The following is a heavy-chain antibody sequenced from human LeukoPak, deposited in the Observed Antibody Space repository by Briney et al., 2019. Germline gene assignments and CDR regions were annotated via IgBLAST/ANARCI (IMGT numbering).Heavy chain of an antibody. CDR3: ARVYTDYYGSGSYYNVHNWFDP. V-gene: IGHV4-4*07. CDR2: IYTSGST. D-gene: IGHD3-10*01. J-gene: IGHJ5*02. Sequence: SETLSLTCTVSGGSITGYYWTWIRQPAGKGLEWIGRIYTSGSTNYNPSLKSRVTMSVDTSKNQFSLKLSSVTAADTAVYYCARVYTDYYGSGSYYNVHNWFDPWGQGTLVTVSS. CDR1: GGSITGYY.